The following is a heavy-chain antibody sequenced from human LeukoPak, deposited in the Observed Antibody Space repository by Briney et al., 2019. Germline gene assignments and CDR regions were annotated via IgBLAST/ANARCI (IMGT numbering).Heavy chain of an antibody. CDR1: GFTFSSYW. J-gene: IGHJ4*02. Sequence: GGSLRLSYAASGFTFSSYWMSWVRQAPGKGLDWVANIKEDGSEKYYVDPVKGRLTISRDTAKSSLYLQMNSLRAEDTAVYYCARLRAGDYFDYWGQGTLVTVSS. D-gene: IGHD6-19*01. CDR3: ARLRAGDYFDY. V-gene: IGHV3-7*04. CDR2: IKEDGSEK.